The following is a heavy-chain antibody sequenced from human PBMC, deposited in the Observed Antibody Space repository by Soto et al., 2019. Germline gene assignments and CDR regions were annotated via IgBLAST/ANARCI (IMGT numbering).Heavy chain of an antibody. CDR2: INHSGST. CDR3: ARQWASGFDI. J-gene: IGHJ3*02. CDR1: GGLFSRYY. D-gene: IGHD5-12*01. Sequence: SETLSLTYAVSGGLFSRYYWSWIRQPPGKGLEWIGEINHSGSTNYNPSLKSRVTISVDTSKNQFSLKLTSVSAADTAVYYCARQWASGFDIWSQGTLVTVSS. V-gene: IGHV4-34*01.